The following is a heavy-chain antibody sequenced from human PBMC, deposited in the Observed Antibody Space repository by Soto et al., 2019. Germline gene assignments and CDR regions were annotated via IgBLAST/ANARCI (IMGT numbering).Heavy chain of an antibody. D-gene: IGHD6-19*01. J-gene: IGHJ6*02. CDR3: ARHSRGTAVAGRIYHGIDV. Sequence: GESLKISCKGSGYTFTTYWIGWVRQMPGKGLEWMGIVYPGDSDTRYSPSFQGQVTISVDKSISTAYLQWSSLNASDTAIYYCARHSRGTAVAGRIYHGIDVWGQGTTVTVSS. CDR1: GYTFTTYW. CDR2: VYPGDSDT. V-gene: IGHV5-51*01.